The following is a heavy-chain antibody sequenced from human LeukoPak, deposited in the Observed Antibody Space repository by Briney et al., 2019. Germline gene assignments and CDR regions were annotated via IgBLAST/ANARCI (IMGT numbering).Heavy chain of an antibody. Sequence: GGSLRLSCTASGFTLSSYGMHWVRQAPGKGLEWVAVIWYDGSNKYYADSVKGRFTISRDNSKNTLYLQMNSLRAEDTAVYYCARDQKRYFDWFRPDILYYYGMDVWGQGTTVTVSS. CDR3: ARDQKRYFDWFRPDILYYYGMDV. CDR2: IWYDGSNK. CDR1: GFTLSSYG. V-gene: IGHV3-33*01. J-gene: IGHJ6*02. D-gene: IGHD3-9*01.